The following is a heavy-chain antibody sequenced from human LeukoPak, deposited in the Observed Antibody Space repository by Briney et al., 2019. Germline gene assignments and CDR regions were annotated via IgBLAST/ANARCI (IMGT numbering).Heavy chain of an antibody. CDR2: IYYSGST. Sequence: SETLSLTCTVSGGSISSSSYYWGWIRQPPGKGLEWIGSIYYSGSTYYNPSLKSRVTISVDTSKNQFSLKLSSVTAADTAVYYCARQYDFWNGYPPGYWGQGTLVTVSS. V-gene: IGHV4-39*01. D-gene: IGHD3-3*01. CDR3: ARQYDFWNGYPPGY. CDR1: GGSISSSSYY. J-gene: IGHJ4*02.